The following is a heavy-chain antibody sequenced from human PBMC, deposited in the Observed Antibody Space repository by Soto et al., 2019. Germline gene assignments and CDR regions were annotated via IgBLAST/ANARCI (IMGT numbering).Heavy chain of an antibody. Sequence: QVQLVQSGAEVKKPGSSVKVSCKASGGTFSSYTISWVRQAPGQGLDWMGRLIPILGIANYAQKFQGRVTITADKSTSTGYMELSSLRSEDTAVYYCARGMVVAATTVNWFDTWGQGTLVTVSS. V-gene: IGHV1-69*02. D-gene: IGHD2-15*01. CDR3: ARGMVVAATTVNWFDT. J-gene: IGHJ5*02. CDR2: LIPILGIA. CDR1: GGTFSSYT.